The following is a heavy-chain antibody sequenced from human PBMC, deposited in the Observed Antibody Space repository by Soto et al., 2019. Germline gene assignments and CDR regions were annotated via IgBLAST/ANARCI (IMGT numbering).Heavy chain of an antibody. Sequence: GASVKVSCKASGYTFTKYDINWVRQATGQGLEWMGWMNPDSGNIGYSEKFQGRVTMTRDTAISTAYMELTGLRSDDPAVYYGARLLRNQLHTIDFWGQGTLVTVS. CDR1: GYTFTKYD. CDR3: ARLLRNQLHTIDF. V-gene: IGHV1-8*01. J-gene: IGHJ4*02. D-gene: IGHD2-2*01. CDR2: MNPDSGNI.